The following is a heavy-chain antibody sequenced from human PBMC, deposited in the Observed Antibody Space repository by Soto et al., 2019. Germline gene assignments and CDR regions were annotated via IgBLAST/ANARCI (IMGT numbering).Heavy chain of an antibody. V-gene: IGHV4-31*03. CDR2: IYYHGRT. D-gene: IGHD1-26*01. CDR1: GGSISSGGFY. Sequence: QVQLQESGPGLVKPSQTLSLTCTVSGGSISSGGFYWSWIRQHPGKGLEWIGYIYYHGRTSYNPSLKGRVTISMDRSKTQCSVDLSSVTAADTAVYYCASETDRREPQSAFDFWGQGTMVTVSS. CDR3: ASETDRREPQSAFDF. J-gene: IGHJ3*01.